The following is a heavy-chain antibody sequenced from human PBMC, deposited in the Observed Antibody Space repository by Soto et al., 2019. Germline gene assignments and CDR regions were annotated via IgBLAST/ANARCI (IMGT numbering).Heavy chain of an antibody. CDR2: VNPNSGGT. J-gene: IGHJ4*02. D-gene: IGHD3-3*01. CDR1: GYTFTGYY. Sequence: ASVKVSCKASGYTFTGYYMHWVRQAPGQGLEWMGWVNPNSGGTNYAQKFQGRVTMTRDTSISTAYMELNRLRSDDTAVYYCERRYDFWSGYYEYYFDYWGQGTLVTVSS. V-gene: IGHV1-2*02. CDR3: ERRYDFWSGYYEYYFDY.